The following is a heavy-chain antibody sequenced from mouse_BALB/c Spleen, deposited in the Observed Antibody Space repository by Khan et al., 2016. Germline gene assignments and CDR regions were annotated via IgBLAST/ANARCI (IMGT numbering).Heavy chain of an antibody. CDR2: INSDGSAI. J-gene: IGHJ1*01. CDR1: GFTFSGFW. CDR3: MRYDGYYWYFDV. Sequence: EVQLLETGGGLVQPGGSRGLSCEGSGFTFSGFWMSWVRQTPGKTLEWIGDINSDGSAINYAPSIKDRFTIFRDNDKSTLYLQMSNVRSEDTATYFCMRYDGYYWYFDVWRAGTTGTVSS. V-gene: IGHV11-2*02. D-gene: IGHD2-3*01.